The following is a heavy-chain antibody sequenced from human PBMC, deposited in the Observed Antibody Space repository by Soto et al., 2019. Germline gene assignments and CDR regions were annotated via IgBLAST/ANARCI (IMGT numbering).Heavy chain of an antibody. J-gene: IGHJ4*02. CDR3: ASDWGQMTGYYFDN. D-gene: IGHD3-9*01. CDR1: GYTFTSYG. Sequence: ASVKVSCKASGYTFTSYGITWVRQAPGQGLEWMGWISAYNGNTNYAQKLQGRVTMTTDTSTSTGYMELRSLRSDDTAVYYCASDWGQMTGYYFDNWGQGTLVTVSS. CDR2: ISAYNGNT. V-gene: IGHV1-18*01.